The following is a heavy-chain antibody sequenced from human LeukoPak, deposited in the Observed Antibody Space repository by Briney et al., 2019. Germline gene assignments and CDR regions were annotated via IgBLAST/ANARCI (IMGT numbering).Heavy chain of an antibody. V-gene: IGHV3-23*01. CDR2: ISGSGGTT. D-gene: IGHD3-16*01. CDR1: GFSFSNYA. CDR3: AKAPRFGDHAAEYFYYYMDV. Sequence: PGGSLRLSCAASGFSFSNYAMSWVRQAPGKGLEWVSGISGSGGTTYYADSVKGRFTISRDNSKNTLYVQMNSLRVDDTAVYYCAKAPRFGDHAAEYFYYYMDVWGKGTTVTVSS. J-gene: IGHJ6*03.